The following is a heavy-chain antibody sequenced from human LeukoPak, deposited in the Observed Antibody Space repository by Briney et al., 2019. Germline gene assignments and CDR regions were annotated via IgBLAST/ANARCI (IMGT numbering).Heavy chain of an antibody. CDR1: GFTYSSYG. V-gene: IGHV3-30*03. CDR2: ISYDGSNK. Sequence: GRSLRLSWAASGFTYSSYGMHWVRQAPGKGLEWVAVISYDGSNKYYADSVKGRFTISRDNSKNTLYLQMNSLRAEDTAVYYCATESWFDPWGQGTLVTVSS. CDR3: ATESWFDP. J-gene: IGHJ5*02.